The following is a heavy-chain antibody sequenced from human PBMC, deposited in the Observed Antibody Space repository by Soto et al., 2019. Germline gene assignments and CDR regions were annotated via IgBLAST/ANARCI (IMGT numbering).Heavy chain of an antibody. V-gene: IGHV3-23*01. J-gene: IGHJ4*02. CDR3: VKTVGAKPKYYFDY. CDR1: GFTFGSYG. Sequence: ELQLLESGGRLVQPGGSLRLSCAASGFTFGSYGMTWVRQAPGRGLEWVSTISSGGTTYYADSLKGRFTISRDNSRNMLWLQVNSLRADDTAICYCVKTVGAKPKYYFDYWGQGTLVTVSS. CDR2: ISSGGTT.